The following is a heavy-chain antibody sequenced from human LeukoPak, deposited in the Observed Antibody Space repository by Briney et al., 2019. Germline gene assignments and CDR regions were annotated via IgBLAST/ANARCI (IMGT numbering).Heavy chain of an antibody. J-gene: IGHJ4*02. V-gene: IGHV3-20*01. D-gene: IGHD3-10*01. CDR3: ARGWRHYYGSGSYPSLGY. CDR2: ITWNGGST. CDR1: GFTFDDYG. Sequence: PGGSLRLSCAASGFTFDDYGMSWVRQAPGKGLEWVSGITWNGGSTGYADSVKGRFTISRDNAKNSLYLQMNSLRAEDTALYHCARGWRHYYGSGSYPSLGYWGQGTLVTVSS.